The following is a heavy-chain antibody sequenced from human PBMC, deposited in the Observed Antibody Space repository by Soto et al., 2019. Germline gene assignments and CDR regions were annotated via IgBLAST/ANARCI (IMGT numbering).Heavy chain of an antibody. D-gene: IGHD2-2*01. J-gene: IGHJ2*01. CDR2: IASTSWNI. CDR1: GFTFSGYS. CDR3: ARGPSAAAPLSDWYFDL. V-gene: IGHV3-48*02. Sequence: GGSLRLSCAASGFTFSGYSMNWVRQAPGRGLEWVSYIASTSWNIYYADTVKGRFTISRDNAKNSLYLQMNSLRDEDTAVYYCARGPSAAAPLSDWYFDLWGRGTLVTVSS.